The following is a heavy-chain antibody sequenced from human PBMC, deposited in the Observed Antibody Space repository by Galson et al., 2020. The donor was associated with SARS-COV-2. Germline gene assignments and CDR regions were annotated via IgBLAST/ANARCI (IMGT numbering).Heavy chain of an antibody. V-gene: IGHV4-59*08. D-gene: IGHD3-16*01. CDR3: ARLYYDYVLLYNWFDP. CDR2: IYYSGST. Sequence: SETLSLTCTVSGGSISSYYWSWIRQPPGKGLEWIGYIYYSGSTNYNPSLKSRVTISVDTSKNQFSLKLSSVTAADTAVYYCARLYYDYVLLYNWFDPWGQGTLVTVSS. CDR1: GGSISSYY. J-gene: IGHJ5*02.